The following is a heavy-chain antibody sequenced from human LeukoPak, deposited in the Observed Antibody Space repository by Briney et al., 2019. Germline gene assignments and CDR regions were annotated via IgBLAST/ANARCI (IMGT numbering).Heavy chain of an antibody. J-gene: IGHJ4*02. CDR3: ARAYGDYEIFFDY. CDR2: ISSSSSYI. Sequence: PGGSLRLSCAASGFTFSSYSMNWVRQAPGKGLEWVSSISSSSSYIYYADSVKGRFTISRDNAKNSLYLQMNSLRAEDTAVYYCARAYGDYEIFFDYWGQGTLVTVSS. CDR1: GFTFSSYS. D-gene: IGHD4-17*01. V-gene: IGHV3-21*01.